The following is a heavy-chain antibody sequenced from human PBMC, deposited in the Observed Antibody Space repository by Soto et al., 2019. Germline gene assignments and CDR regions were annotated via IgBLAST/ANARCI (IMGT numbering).Heavy chain of an antibody. Sequence: GGSLRTSGAASGFTFISYCMHWVRQAPGKGLEWVAVIWYDGSNKYYADSVKGRFTISRDNSKNTLYLQMNSLRAADTAVYYCARGWLGRLQLSSLQPPVDYWGQGTLVTVSS. CDR3: ARGWLGRLQLSSLQPPVDY. D-gene: IGHD6-19*01. V-gene: IGHV3-33*01. CDR1: GFTFISYC. J-gene: IGHJ4*02. CDR2: IWYDGSNK.